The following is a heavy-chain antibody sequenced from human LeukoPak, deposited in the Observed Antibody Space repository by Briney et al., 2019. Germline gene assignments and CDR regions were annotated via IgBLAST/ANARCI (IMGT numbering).Heavy chain of an antibody. CDR2: MSYDGTNI. D-gene: IGHD2-15*01. J-gene: IGHJ4*02. CDR3: ARDRESSSKGHFDY. Sequence: LPGGSLRLSCAASGFTFSSYAMHWVRQAPGRRPEWVAVMSYDGTNIFYSDSVKGRFTISRDNSKNTLFLQMNSLRAEDTAVYYCARDRESSSKGHFDYWGQGTLVTVSS. CDR1: GFTFSSYA. V-gene: IGHV3-30-3*01.